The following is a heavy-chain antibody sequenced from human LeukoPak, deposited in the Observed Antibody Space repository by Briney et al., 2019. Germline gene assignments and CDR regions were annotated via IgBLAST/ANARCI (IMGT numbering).Heavy chain of an antibody. D-gene: IGHD6-6*01. J-gene: IGHJ2*01. V-gene: IGHV3-48*01. CDR1: GFTFSSYS. CDR3: ARRATIAARPGWYFDL. CDR2: ISSSSSTI. Sequence: GGSLRLSCAASGFTFSSYSMNWVRQAPGKGLEWISYISSSSSTIHYADSVKGRFTISRDNAEKSLYLQMNSLSAEDTAVYYCARRATIAARPGWYFDLWGRGTQVTVSS.